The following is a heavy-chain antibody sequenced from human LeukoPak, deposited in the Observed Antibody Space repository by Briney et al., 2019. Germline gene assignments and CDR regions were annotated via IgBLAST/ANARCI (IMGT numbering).Heavy chain of an antibody. Sequence: PGESLRLSCAASGFAFSSYAMSWVRQAPGKGLEWVSGISGNGGGTYYADSVKGRFTISRDNSKNTLYLQMNSLRAEDTAVYYCAKLYYDYIWGSYRYYFFDSWGQGTLSTVSS. J-gene: IGHJ4*02. V-gene: IGHV3-23*01. D-gene: IGHD3-16*02. CDR3: AKLYYDYIWGSYRYYFFDS. CDR1: GFAFSSYA. CDR2: ISGNGGGT.